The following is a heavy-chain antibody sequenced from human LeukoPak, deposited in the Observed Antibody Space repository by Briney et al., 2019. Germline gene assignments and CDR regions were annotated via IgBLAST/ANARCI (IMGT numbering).Heavy chain of an antibody. CDR1: GLSFDDYY. CDR2: SNHSGYT. Sequence: SETLTLTCAVSGLSFDDYYWSWVRQTPGKALEWIGESNHSGYTNDSPSLKSRVTLSIDTSRKQFSLNLRSVTVADTGIYYCTRMTAGHDYWGQGTLVTVSS. J-gene: IGHJ4*02. CDR3: TRMTAGHDY. V-gene: IGHV4-34*01. D-gene: IGHD2-21*02.